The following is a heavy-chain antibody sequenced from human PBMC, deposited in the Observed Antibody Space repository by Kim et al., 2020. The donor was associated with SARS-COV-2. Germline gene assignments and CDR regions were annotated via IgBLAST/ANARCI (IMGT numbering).Heavy chain of an antibody. J-gene: IGHJ4*02. CDR1: GYTFTSYD. CDR2: MNPNRGNT. Sequence: ASVKVSCKASGYTFTSYDINWVRQATGQGLEWMGWMNPNRGNTGYAQKFQGRVTMTRNTSISTAYMELSSLRSEDTAVYYCARAEPISQLLWFGELRRWGQGALVTVSS. CDR3: ARAEPISQLLWFGELRR. D-gene: IGHD3-10*01. V-gene: IGHV1-8*01.